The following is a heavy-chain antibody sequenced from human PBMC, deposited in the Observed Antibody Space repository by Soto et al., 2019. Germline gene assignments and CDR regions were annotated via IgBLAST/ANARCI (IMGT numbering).Heavy chain of an antibody. V-gene: IGHV1-3*01. Sequence: QVQLVQSGAEVKKPGASVKDSCKASGYTFTSYAMHWVRQAPGQRHEWMRWINAGNGNTKYSQQFQGRVTITRDTSASTAYMALSSLRCEDTAVYYCAGASSQQDYYYGMDVWGKGTTVTVSS. CDR3: AGASSQQDYYYGMDV. CDR1: GYTFTSYA. CDR2: INAGNGNT. J-gene: IGHJ6*04. D-gene: IGHD6-6*01.